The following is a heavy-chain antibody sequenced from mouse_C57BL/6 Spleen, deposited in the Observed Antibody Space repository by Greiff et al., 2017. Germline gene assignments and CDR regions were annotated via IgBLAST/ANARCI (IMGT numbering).Heavy chain of an antibody. CDR1: GYTFTSYW. Sequence: VQLQQPGAELVKPGASVKLSCKASGYTFTSYWMPWVQQRPGQGLEWIGEIDPYDSYTNYNQKFKGKATLTVDTSSSTAYMQLSSLTSEDSAVYYCARGGLSLYFDVWGTGTTVTVSA. V-gene: IGHV1-50*01. CDR3: ARGGLSLYFDV. D-gene: IGHD2-2*01. CDR2: IDPYDSYT. J-gene: IGHJ1*03.